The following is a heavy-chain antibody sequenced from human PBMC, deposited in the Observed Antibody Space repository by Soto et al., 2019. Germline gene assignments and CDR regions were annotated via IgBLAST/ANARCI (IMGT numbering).Heavy chain of an antibody. V-gene: IGHV1-69*13. Sequence: SVNIACRASGDTFSSYSMTSGRQAPGQRLEWMGGIIPVFGSANYAHKFQGRATITADESTTTAYRELSSLRSQAKAVYFCARDDGWNYRYYDMEVWGQGTTVTVSS. CDR1: GDTFSSYS. J-gene: IGHJ6*02. CDR3: ARDDGWNYRYYDMEV. D-gene: IGHD1-7*01. CDR2: IIPVFGSA.